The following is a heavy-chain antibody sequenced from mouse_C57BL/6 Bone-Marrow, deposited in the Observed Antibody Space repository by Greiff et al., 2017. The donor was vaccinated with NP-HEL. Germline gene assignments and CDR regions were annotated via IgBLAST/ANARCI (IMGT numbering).Heavy chain of an antibody. CDR2: IDPENGDT. CDR1: GFNIKDDY. Sequence: EVQLQQSGAELVRPGASVKLSCTASGFNIKDDYMHWVKQRPEQGLEWIGWIDPENGDTEYASKFQGKATITADTSSNTAYLQLSSLTSEDTAVYYCTIYGNYVSPFAYWGQGTLVTVSA. CDR3: TIYGNYVSPFAY. J-gene: IGHJ3*01. D-gene: IGHD2-1*01. V-gene: IGHV14-4*01.